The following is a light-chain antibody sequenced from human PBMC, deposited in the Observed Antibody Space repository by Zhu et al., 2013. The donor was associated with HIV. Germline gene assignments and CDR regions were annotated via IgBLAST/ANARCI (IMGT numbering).Light chain of an antibody. V-gene: IGKV3-20*01. J-gene: IGKJ4*01. CDR3: QQYGSSPLT. CDR1: ETIRNNY. CDR2: DAS. Sequence: EILLTQSPGTLSLSPGERATLSCRTSETIRNNYLAWYQHKPGRAPSLLIYDASSRATGIPDRFRGSGSGTDFTLTISRLEPEDFAVYFCQQYGSSPLTFGGGTTVEIK.